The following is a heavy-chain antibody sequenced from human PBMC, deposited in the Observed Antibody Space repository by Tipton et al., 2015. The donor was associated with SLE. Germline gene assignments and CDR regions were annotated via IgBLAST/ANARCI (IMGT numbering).Heavy chain of an antibody. J-gene: IGHJ2*01. CDR2: ISSSGDTI. D-gene: IGHD3-22*01. CDR1: GFTFSSYE. Sequence: QLVQSGGGVVQPGRPLRLSCAASGFTFSSYEMSWVRQAPGKGLEWISYISSSGDTIYYADSVKGRFTISRDNAKNSLYLQMNSLRAEDTAVYYCARDPDYYDPSWYFDLWGRGTLVTVSS. CDR3: ARDPDYYDPSWYFDL. V-gene: IGHV3-48*03.